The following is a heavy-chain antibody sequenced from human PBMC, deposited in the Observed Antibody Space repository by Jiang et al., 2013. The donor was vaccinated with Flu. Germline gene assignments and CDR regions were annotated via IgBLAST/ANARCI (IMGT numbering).Heavy chain of an antibody. CDR1: GYSFTRSW. J-gene: IGHJ6*04. Sequence: GAEVKKPGESLRISCEGSGYSFTRSWISWVRQMPGKGLEWMGRTDPSDSYTNYSPSFQGHVTMSTDKSTSTAYLQWSSLKASDTAMYYCASGTVSTAYGMDVWGKGTTVTVSS. V-gene: IGHV5-10-1*01. CDR2: TDPSDSYT. D-gene: IGHD1-7*01. CDR3: ASGTVSTAYGMDV.